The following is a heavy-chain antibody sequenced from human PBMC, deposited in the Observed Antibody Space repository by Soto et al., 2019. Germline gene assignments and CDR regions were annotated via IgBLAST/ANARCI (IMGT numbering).Heavy chain of an antibody. J-gene: IGHJ4*02. CDR1: GGSIISDDFY. CDR2: INYSGSY. Sequence: QVQLQESGPGLVKPSQTLSLTCIVSGGSIISDDFYWSWVRQVPGKGLEWIAYINYSGSYYSNPSLKSPLTISVDTSKNQFSLKLHSVTAADTAVYYCARLRLGELSTLFEFWGQGTLVTVSS. D-gene: IGHD3-16*01. CDR3: ARLRLGELSTLFEF. V-gene: IGHV4-30-4*01.